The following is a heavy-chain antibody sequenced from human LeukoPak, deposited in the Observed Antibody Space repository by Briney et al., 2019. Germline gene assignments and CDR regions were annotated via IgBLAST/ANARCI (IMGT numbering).Heavy chain of an antibody. V-gene: IGHV3-11*03. CDR2: ISSSSSYT. CDR3: ARKDTNYYDSSGYPDY. CDR1: GFTFSDYY. D-gene: IGHD3-22*01. Sequence: KPGGSLRLSCAASGFTFSDYYMSWIRQAPGKGLEWVSYISSSSSYTNYADSVKGRFTISRDNAKNSLYLQMNSLRAEDTAVYYCARKDTNYYDSSGYPDYWGQGTLVTVSS. J-gene: IGHJ4*02.